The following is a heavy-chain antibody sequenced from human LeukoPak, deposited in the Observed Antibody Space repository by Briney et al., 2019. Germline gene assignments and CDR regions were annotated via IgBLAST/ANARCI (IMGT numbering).Heavy chain of an antibody. D-gene: IGHD6-19*01. CDR1: GYSFTNYV. Sequence: ASVKVSCKASGYSFTNYVISWVRQAPGQGLEWMGWISAYNGNTNYAQRFQGRVTMTRDTSTSTVYMELSSLRSEDTAVYYCAREFDTGIAVNRYFDYWGQGTLVTVSS. CDR2: ISAYNGNT. CDR3: AREFDTGIAVNRYFDY. J-gene: IGHJ4*02. V-gene: IGHV1-18*01.